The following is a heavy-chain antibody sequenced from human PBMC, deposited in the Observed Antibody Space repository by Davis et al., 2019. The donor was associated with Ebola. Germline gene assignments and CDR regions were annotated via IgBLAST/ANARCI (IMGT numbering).Heavy chain of an antibody. V-gene: IGHV4-34*01. CDR1: GGSFSGYY. CDR3: ARDRRWLQWYYFDY. CDR2: INHSGST. J-gene: IGHJ4*02. D-gene: IGHD5-24*01. Sequence: GSLRLSCAVYGGSFSGYYWSWIRQPPGKGLEWIGEINHSGSTNYNPSLKSRVTISVDTSKNQFSLKLSSVTAADTAVYYCARDRRWLQWYYFDYWGQGTLVTVSS.